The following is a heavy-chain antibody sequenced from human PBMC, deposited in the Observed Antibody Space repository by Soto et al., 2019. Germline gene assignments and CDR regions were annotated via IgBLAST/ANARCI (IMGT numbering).Heavy chain of an antibody. D-gene: IGHD2-21*01. CDR2: IYYSWST. J-gene: IGHJ1*01. CDR1: GGXIRSYY. V-gene: IGHV4-59*13. Sequence: EXLSRTCTLSGGXIRSYYRTWFRHPPGKGLEFIGSIYYSWSTNYNPSRKSRVTISVDTSKNQFSLKLSSVHAEDTDVYYCARDSRPYCGGECYPDHWGQGTLATSPQ. CDR3: ARDSRPYCGGECYPDH.